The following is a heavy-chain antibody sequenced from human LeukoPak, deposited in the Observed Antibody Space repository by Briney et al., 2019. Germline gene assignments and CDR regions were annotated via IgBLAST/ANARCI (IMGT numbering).Heavy chain of an antibody. D-gene: IGHD3-22*01. V-gene: IGHV4-34*01. CDR2: ISHSGST. J-gene: IGHJ3*02. CDR3: AKSNGYGLIDI. Sequence: PSETLSLTCAVYGGSLNGYYWSWIRQPPGKGLEWIGEISHSGSTNYKSSLKSRVTISLDTSRNQFSLKLNSVTAADTAVYYCAKSNGYGLIDIWGQGTMVTVSS. CDR1: GGSLNGYY.